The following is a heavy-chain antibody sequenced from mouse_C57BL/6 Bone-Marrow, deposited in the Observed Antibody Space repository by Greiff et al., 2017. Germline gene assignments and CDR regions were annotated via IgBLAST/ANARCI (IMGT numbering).Heavy chain of an antibody. Sequence: VQLQQSGAELVRPGASVKSSCTASGFNIKDDYMHWVKPRPEQGLEWIGWIDPENGDTEYASKFQGKANITADTSSNTAYLQLSSLTSEDTAVYYCTRVAPHAMDYWGQGTSVTVSS. D-gene: IGHD1-1*01. CDR3: TRVAPHAMDY. CDR2: IDPENGDT. J-gene: IGHJ4*01. CDR1: GFNIKDDY. V-gene: IGHV14-4*01.